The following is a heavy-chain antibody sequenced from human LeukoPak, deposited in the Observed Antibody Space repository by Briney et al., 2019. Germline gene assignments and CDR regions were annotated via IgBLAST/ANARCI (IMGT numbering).Heavy chain of an antibody. D-gene: IGHD2-2*01. CDR3: ARALRCASSTSCWFDP. CDR2: ISAYNGNT. Sequence: ASVKVSCKASGYTFTSYGISWVRQAPGQGLEWMGWISAYNGNTNYAQKLQGRVTMTTDTSTSTAYMELRSLRSDDPAVYYCARALRCASSTSCWFDPWGQGTLVTVSS. V-gene: IGHV1-18*01. CDR1: GYTFTSYG. J-gene: IGHJ5*02.